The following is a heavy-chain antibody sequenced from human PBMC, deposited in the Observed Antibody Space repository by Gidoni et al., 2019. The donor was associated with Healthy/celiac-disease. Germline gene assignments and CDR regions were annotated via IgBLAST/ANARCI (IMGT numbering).Heavy chain of an antibody. CDR1: GGSFSGYY. D-gene: IGHD3-10*01. CDR3: ARGVVRGETLN. Sequence: QMQLQQWGAGLLKPSETLSLTCAVYGGSFSGYYWSWIRQHPGKGLEWSGEINPSGSTNYNPSLKSRVTISVDTSNNQFSLKLSYVTAADTAVYYCARGVVRGETLNWGQGTLVTVSS. CDR2: INPSGST. J-gene: IGHJ4*02. V-gene: IGHV4-34*01.